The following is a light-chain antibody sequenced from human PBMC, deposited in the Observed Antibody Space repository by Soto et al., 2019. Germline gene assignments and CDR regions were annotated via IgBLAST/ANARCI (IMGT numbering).Light chain of an antibody. J-gene: IGKJ4*01. CDR1: QGIRID. CDR3: QEYNSQAPLT. V-gene: IGKV1-17*01. Sequence: DIQMTQSPSSLSASVGDRVTITCRASQGIRIDLGWFQQRPGKAPKRLIYGASSLQSGVPPRFSGRGYGTEFTLSISSLQPDDFENYYCQEYNSQAPLTFGGGTKVDIK. CDR2: GAS.